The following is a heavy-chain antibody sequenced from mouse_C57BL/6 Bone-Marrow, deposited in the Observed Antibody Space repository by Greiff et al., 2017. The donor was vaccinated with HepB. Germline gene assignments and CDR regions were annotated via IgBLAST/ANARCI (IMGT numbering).Heavy chain of an antibody. Sequence: QVQLQQPGAELVMPGASVKLSCTASGYTFTSYWMHWVKQRPGQGLEWIGEIDPSDSYTNYNHKFKGKSTLTVDKSSSTAYMQLSSLTSEDSAVYYCARWNSNCTLDYFDYWGQGTTLTVSS. CDR3: ARWNSNCTLDYFDY. CDR2: IDPSDSYT. J-gene: IGHJ2*01. CDR1: GYTFTSYW. D-gene: IGHD2-5*01. V-gene: IGHV1-69*01.